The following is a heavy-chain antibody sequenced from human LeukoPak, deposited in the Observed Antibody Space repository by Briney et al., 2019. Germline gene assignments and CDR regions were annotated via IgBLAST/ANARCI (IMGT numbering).Heavy chain of an antibody. V-gene: IGHV1-69*05. CDR3: AREGIVLMVYGSYFDY. J-gene: IGHJ4*02. CDR2: IIPIFGTA. CDR1: GGTFSSYA. Sequence: SVKVSCKASGGTFSSYAISWVRQAPGQGLEWMGRIIPIFGTANYAQKFQGRVTITTDESTSTAYMELSSLRSEDTAVYYCAREGIVLMVYGSYFDYWGQGTLVTVSS. D-gene: IGHD2-8*01.